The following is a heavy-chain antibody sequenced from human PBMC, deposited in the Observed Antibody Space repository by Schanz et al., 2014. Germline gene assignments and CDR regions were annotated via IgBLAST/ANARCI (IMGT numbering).Heavy chain of an antibody. CDR3: AREVGLYDRGWFDP. Sequence: QVQLVQSEAEVKKPGSSMKVSCKASGGTFNSYTINWVRQAPGQGLEWMGRIIPIAGITNYAQRFQGRVTITADKSSDTAYMELSSLRSEDTAVYYCAREVGLYDRGWFDPWGQGTLVTVSS. CDR1: GGTFNSYT. J-gene: IGHJ5*02. D-gene: IGHD3-22*01. CDR2: IIPIAGIT. V-gene: IGHV1-69*08.